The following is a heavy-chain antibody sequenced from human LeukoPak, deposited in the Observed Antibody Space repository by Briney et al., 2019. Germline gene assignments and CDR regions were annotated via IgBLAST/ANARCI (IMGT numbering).Heavy chain of an antibody. CDR1: GFTFSSYS. Sequence: PGGSLRLSCAASGFTFSSYSMNWVRQAPGKGLEWVSSISSSSSYIYYADSVKGRFTISRDNAKNSLYLQMNSLRAEDTAVYYCARDRGGSAYCGGDCYNDAFDIWGQGTMVTVSS. CDR2: ISSSSSYI. J-gene: IGHJ3*02. D-gene: IGHD2-21*02. V-gene: IGHV3-21*01. CDR3: ARDRGGSAYCGGDCYNDAFDI.